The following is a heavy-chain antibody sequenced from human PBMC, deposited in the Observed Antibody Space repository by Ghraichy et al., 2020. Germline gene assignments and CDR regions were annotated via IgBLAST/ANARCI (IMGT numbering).Heavy chain of an antibody. CDR2: IRGSGGNT. CDR3: APGDNWNYGLAY. D-gene: IGHD1-7*01. Sequence: LSLTCAASGFTFSSYGMSWVRLAPGKGLEWVSGIRGSGGNTYYADSVKGRFTISRDNSKNTLYLQMNSLRADDTAVYYCAPGDNWNYGLAYWGQGTLVTVSS. J-gene: IGHJ4*02. CDR1: GFTFSSYG. V-gene: IGHV3-23*01.